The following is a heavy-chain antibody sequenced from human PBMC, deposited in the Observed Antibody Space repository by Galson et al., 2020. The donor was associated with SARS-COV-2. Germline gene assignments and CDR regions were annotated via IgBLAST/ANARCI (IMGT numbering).Heavy chain of an antibody. Sequence: KIGESLKISCKGSGYSFTTYWIAWVRQMPGKGLEWMGIINPGDSDTRYSPSFQGQVTISADKSINTAYLQWSSLRASDTAMYYCARRGGTTSWWFDPWGQGTLVTVSS. CDR3: ARRGGTTSWWFDP. J-gene: IGHJ5*02. CDR1: GYSFTTYW. CDR2: INPGDSDT. V-gene: IGHV5-51*01. D-gene: IGHD1-7*01.